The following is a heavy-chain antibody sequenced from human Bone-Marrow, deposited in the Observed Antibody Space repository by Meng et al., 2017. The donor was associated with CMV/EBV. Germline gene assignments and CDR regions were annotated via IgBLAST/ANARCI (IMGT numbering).Heavy chain of an antibody. Sequence: SETLSLPCTVSGGSISSSSYYWGWIRQPPGKGLEWIGSIYYSGSTYYNPSLKSRVTISVDTSKNQFSLKLSSVTAADTAVYYCARAVTTTGTHYYYYYGMDVWGQGTTVTVSS. J-gene: IGHJ6*02. CDR1: GGSISSSSYY. D-gene: IGHD1-1*01. CDR2: IYYSGST. V-gene: IGHV4-39*07. CDR3: ARAVTTTGTHYYYYYGMDV.